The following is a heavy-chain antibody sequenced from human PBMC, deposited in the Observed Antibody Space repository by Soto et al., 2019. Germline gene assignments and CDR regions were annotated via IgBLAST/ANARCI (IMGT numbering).Heavy chain of an antibody. D-gene: IGHD6-25*01. Sequence: EVQLVESGGGLVQPGGSLRLSCEASGFSFSTYRMSWVRQAPGKGLEWVASVRPDGTEKDYVDSVKGRFAISRDNAKKSIYLQMNSLRVEDTAVYYCGRWRAAQSEVDYWGQGTLVTVSS. V-gene: IGHV3-7*01. J-gene: IGHJ4*02. CDR3: GRWRAAQSEVDY. CDR2: VRPDGTEK. CDR1: GFSFSTYR.